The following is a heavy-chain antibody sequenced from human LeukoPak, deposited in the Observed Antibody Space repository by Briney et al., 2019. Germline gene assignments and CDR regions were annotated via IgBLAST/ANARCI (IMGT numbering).Heavy chain of an antibody. CDR2: MNPNSGNT. Sequence: ASVKVSCKASEYTFTSYDINWVRQATGQGLEWMGWMNPNSGNTGYAQKFQGRVTMTRNTSISTAYMELSSQRSEDTAVYYCARCIAADWYFDLWGRGTLVTVSS. D-gene: IGHD6-13*01. CDR3: ARCIAADWYFDL. V-gene: IGHV1-8*01. CDR1: EYTFTSYD. J-gene: IGHJ2*01.